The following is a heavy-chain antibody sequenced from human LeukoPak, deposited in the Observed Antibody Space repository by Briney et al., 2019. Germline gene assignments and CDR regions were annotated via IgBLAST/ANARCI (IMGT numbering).Heavy chain of an antibody. CDR2: IYPGDSDT. CDR3: ARLGLTPYYYYYMDV. Sequence: GESLKISCKGSGYSFTSYWIGWVRQMPGKGLEWKGIIYPGDSDTRYSPSFQGQVTISADKSISTAYLQWSSLKASDTAMYYCARLGLTPYYYYYMDVWGKGTTVTVSS. CDR1: GYSFTSYW. D-gene: IGHD1-14*01. V-gene: IGHV5-51*01. J-gene: IGHJ6*03.